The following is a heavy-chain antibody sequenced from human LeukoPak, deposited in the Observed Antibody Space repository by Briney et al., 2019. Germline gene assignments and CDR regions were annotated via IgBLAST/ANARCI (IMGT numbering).Heavy chain of an antibody. D-gene: IGHD1-26*01. CDR2: ISTTSLNT. V-gene: IGHV3-23*01. CDR3: AKDLGRYRNNYFDY. Sequence: PGGSLRLSCAASGFTFSSYAMNWVRQAPGKGLQWVSVISTTSLNTYYADSVKGRFTISRDDSKNTLYLQMNSLRAEDTAVYYCAKDLGRYRNNYFDYWGQGTLVTVSS. J-gene: IGHJ4*02. CDR1: GFTFSSYA.